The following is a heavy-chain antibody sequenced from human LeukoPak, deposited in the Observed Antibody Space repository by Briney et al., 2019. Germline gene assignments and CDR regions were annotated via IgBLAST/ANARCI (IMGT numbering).Heavy chain of an antibody. CDR3: ARGNGYNSYYFDY. CDR1: GGSLSTYY. V-gene: IGHV4-59*01. D-gene: IGHD5-24*01. J-gene: IGHJ4*02. Sequence: SETLSLTCTVSGGSLSTYYWSWIRQPPGKGLEYIGHVYYSGSTNYNPSLKSRVTMSVDTSNNQFSLKLNSVTAADTAVYYCARGNGYNSYYFDYWGQGTLVTVSS. CDR2: VYYSGST.